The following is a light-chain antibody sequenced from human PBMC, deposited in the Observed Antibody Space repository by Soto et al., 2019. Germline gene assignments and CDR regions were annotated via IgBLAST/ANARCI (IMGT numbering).Light chain of an antibody. CDR2: EVS. CDR3: SSYTIISTLV. CDR1: SSDVGGYNY. Sequence: QSALTQPASVSGSPGQSITISCTGTSSDVGGYNYVSWYQQHPGKAPKVMIYEVSNRPSGVSNRFSGSKSDNTASLTISGLQAEDEADYYCSSYTIISTLVFGGGTQLTVL. V-gene: IGLV2-14*01. J-gene: IGLJ3*02.